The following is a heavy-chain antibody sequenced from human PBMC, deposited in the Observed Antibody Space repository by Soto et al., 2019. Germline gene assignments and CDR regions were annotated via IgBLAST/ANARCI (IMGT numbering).Heavy chain of an antibody. CDR2: IYPGDSDT. D-gene: IGHD4-17*01. CDR1: GYSFTSYW. CDR3: ARGDYGAYEPSYYFDY. V-gene: IGHV5-51*01. Sequence: PGESLKISCKGSGYSFTSYWIGWVRQMPGKGLEWMGIIYPGDSDTRYSPSFQGQVTISADKSISTAYLQWSSLKASDTAMYYCARGDYGAYEPSYYFDYWGQGTLVTVSS. J-gene: IGHJ4*02.